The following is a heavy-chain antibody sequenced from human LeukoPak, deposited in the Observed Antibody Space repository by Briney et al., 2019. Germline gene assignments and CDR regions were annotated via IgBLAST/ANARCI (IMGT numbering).Heavy chain of an antibody. J-gene: IGHJ6*02. V-gene: IGHV3-30*18. CDR1: GFSFSNYG. Sequence: GGSLRLSCAASGFSFSNYGMHWVRQAPGKGLEWVAVISYDGSNKYYADSVKGRFTISRDNSKNTLYLQMNSLRAEDTAVYYCAKEVYSGHPYYYGMDVWGQGTTVTVSS. CDR2: ISYDGSNK. D-gene: IGHD5-12*01. CDR3: AKEVYSGHPYYYGMDV.